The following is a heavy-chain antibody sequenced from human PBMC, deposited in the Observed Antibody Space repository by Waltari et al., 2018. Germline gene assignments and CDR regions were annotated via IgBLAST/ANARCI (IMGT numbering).Heavy chain of an antibody. J-gene: IGHJ6*02. V-gene: IGHV4-34*01. CDR2: INPTGST. CDR1: GGSFSDYY. CDR3: ARVYQLMLGYYYVMDV. Sequence: QVQLEQWGAGLLKPSETLSLTCAVYGGSFSDYYWSWIRQPPGKGLEWIGEINPTGSTNYNPSLQRRVNISIDTSKNQFSLKRSSVTAADTAVFYCARVYQLMLGYYYVMDVWGQGTTVTVSS. D-gene: IGHD2-2*01.